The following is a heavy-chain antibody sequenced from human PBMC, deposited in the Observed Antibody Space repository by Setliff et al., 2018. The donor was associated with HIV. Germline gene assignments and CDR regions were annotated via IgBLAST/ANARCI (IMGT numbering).Heavy chain of an antibody. V-gene: IGHV1-69*13. CDR3: ARGRNYDSSGYGDYYYYMDV. CDR2: IIPIFDTA. Sequence: SVKVSCKASGGTFSSSAISWVRQAPGQGLEWMGGIIPIFDTANYAQKFQGRVTVTADESTSTAYMQLSSLRSDDTAVYYCARGRNYDSSGYGDYYYYMDVWGKGTTVTVSS. CDR1: GGTFSSSA. J-gene: IGHJ6*03. D-gene: IGHD3-22*01.